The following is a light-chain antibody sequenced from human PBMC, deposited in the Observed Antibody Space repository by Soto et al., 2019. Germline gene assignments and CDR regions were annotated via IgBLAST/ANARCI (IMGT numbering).Light chain of an antibody. Sequence: QSALAQPASVSGSPGQSITISCTGTSSDVGIYNYVSWYQQHPGKAPKLMIYDANNRPSGVSNRFSGSKSGNTASLTISGLQAEDEADYCSSFTSSGTLVFDGGTKLTVL. J-gene: IGLJ2*01. CDR3: SSFTSSGTLV. CDR2: DAN. V-gene: IGLV2-14*01. CDR1: SSDVGIYNY.